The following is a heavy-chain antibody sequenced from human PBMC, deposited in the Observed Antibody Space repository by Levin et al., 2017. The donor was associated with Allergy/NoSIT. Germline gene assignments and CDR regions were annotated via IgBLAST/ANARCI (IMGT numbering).Heavy chain of an antibody. J-gene: IGHJ3*02. Sequence: PGGSLRLSCAASGFTFSGSAMHWVRQASGKGLEWVGHIRSKPNNYATAYAASVKGRFTISRDDSKNTAYLQMNSLKTEDTAVYYCTRRLLGDRGVAFEIWGQGTMVTVSS. CDR1: GFTFSGSA. D-gene: IGHD4-17*01. CDR3: TRRLLGDRGVAFEI. V-gene: IGHV3-73*01. CDR2: IRSKPNNYAT.